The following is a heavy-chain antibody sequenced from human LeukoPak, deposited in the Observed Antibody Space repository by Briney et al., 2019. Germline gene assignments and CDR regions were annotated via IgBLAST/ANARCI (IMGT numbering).Heavy chain of an antibody. CDR1: GGSISSGTYY. J-gene: IGHJ4*02. CDR2: IYTSGRT. CDR3: ARLRMRGRYYFDY. Sequence: SETLSLTCTVSGGSISSGTYYWSWIRQPAGKGLEWIGRIYTSGRTNYNPSLKSRVTISVDTSKNQFSLKLSSVTAADTAVYYCARLRMRGRYYFDYWGQGTLVTVSS. V-gene: IGHV4-61*02.